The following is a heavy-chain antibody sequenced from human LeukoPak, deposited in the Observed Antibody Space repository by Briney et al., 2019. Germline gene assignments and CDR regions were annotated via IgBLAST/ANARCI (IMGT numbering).Heavy chain of an antibody. CDR2: IYYSGST. D-gene: IGHD2-15*01. Sequence: PSETLSLTCTVSGGSISSYYWSWIRQPPGKGPEWIGYIYYSGSTNYNPSLKSRVTISVDTSKNQFSLKLSSVTAADTAVYYCARDRSSGGDRYYYYMDVWGKGTTVTVSS. CDR1: GGSISSYY. J-gene: IGHJ6*03. CDR3: ARDRSSGGDRYYYYMDV. V-gene: IGHV4-59*01.